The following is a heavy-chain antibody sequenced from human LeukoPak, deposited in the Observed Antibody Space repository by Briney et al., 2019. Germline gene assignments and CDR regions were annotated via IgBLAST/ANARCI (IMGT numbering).Heavy chain of an antibody. CDR1: GGSFSGYY. CDR3: ARAEEAVVPAATH. V-gene: IGHV4-34*01. D-gene: IGHD2-2*01. CDR2: INHSGST. Sequence: SETLSLTCAVYGGSFSGYYWSWIRRPPGKGLEWIGEINHSGSTNYNPSLKSRVTISVDTSKNQFSLKLSSVTAADTAVYYCARAEEAVVPAATHWGQGTLVTVSS. J-gene: IGHJ4*02.